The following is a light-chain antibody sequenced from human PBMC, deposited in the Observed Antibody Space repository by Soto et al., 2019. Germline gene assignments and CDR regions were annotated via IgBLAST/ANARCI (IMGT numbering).Light chain of an antibody. V-gene: IGKV1-39*01. CDR2: AAS. CDR1: QSISSY. CDR3: QQSYSTPPT. J-gene: IGKJ4*01. Sequence: DIRMTQSPSSLSASVGDRVTITCRASQSISSYLNWYQQKPGKAPKLLIYAASSLQSGVPSRFGGSGSATDFTLTIISLQPEDFATYACQQSYSTPPTFGGGTKVEIK.